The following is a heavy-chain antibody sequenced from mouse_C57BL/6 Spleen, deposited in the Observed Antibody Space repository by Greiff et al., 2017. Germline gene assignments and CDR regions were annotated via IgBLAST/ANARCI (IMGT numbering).Heavy chain of an antibody. CDR1: GYSFTGYY. V-gene: IGHV1-42*01. Sequence: VQLQQSGPELVKPGASVKISCKASGYSFTGYYMNWVKQSPEKSLEWIGEINPSTGGTTYNQKFKAKATLTVDKSSSTAYMQLKSLTSEDSAVYYCAREGYYGSSYGYWGQGTTLTVSS. D-gene: IGHD1-1*01. CDR2: INPSTGGT. CDR3: AREGYYGSSYGY. J-gene: IGHJ2*01.